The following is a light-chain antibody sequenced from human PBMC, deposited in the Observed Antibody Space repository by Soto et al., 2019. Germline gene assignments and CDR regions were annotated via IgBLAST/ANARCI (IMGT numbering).Light chain of an antibody. V-gene: IGKV1-27*01. Sequence: DIPMTQSPSSLSASVGDRVTITCRASQGICSYLAWYQQKPGKVPKLLIYAASTLQLGVPSRFSGSKSGTDFTLTISGLQPEDVATYYCQQYNSAPRTFGQGTKVELK. CDR1: QGICSY. CDR3: QQYNSAPRT. CDR2: AAS. J-gene: IGKJ1*01.